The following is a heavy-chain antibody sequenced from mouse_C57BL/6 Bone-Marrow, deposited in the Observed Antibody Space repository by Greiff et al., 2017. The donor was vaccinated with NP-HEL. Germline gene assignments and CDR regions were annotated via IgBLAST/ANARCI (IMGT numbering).Heavy chain of an antibody. V-gene: IGHV1-12*01. Sequence: QSGAELVRPGASVKMSCKASGYTFTSYNMHWVKQTPRQGLEWIGAIYPGNGDTSYNQKFKGKATLTVDKSSSTAYMQLSSLTSEDSAVYFCARRDYGSSPYYFDYWGQGTTLTVSS. CDR3: ARRDYGSSPYYFDY. CDR2: IYPGNGDT. CDR1: GYTFTSYN. D-gene: IGHD1-1*01. J-gene: IGHJ2*01.